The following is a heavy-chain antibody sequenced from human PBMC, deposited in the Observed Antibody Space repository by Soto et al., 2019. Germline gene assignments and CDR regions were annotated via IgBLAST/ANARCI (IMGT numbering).Heavy chain of an antibody. Sequence: QVQLVQSGAEVQKPGSSVKVSCKTFGSSFRRYAITWVRQAPGQGLEWMGGIIPILGAANYAQKFKGRVTISAEESTNTAYMEMPSLTSDDTAGYYCARGSLVSRSGGSPHDSWGQGTLVTVYS. V-gene: IGHV1-69*01. CDR2: IIPILGAA. D-gene: IGHD2-15*01. J-gene: IGHJ4*02. CDR1: GSSFRRYA. CDR3: ARGSLVSRSGGSPHDS.